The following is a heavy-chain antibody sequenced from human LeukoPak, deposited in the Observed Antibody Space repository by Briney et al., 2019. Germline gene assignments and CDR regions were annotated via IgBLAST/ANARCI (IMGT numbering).Heavy chain of an antibody. CDR3: ARGLGYSSSWYPYNWFDP. Sequence: SETLSLTCAVYGGSFSGYYWGWIRQPPGKGLEWIGGIYYSGSTYYNPYLKSRVTISVDTSKNQFSLMLSSGTAADTAVYYCARGLGYSSSWYPYNWFDPWGQGTLVTVSS. CDR1: GGSFSGYY. CDR2: IYYSGST. J-gene: IGHJ5*02. D-gene: IGHD6-13*01. V-gene: IGHV4-34*01.